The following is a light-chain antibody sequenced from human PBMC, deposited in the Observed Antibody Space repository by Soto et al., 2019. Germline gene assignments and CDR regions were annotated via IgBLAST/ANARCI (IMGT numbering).Light chain of an antibody. CDR3: QQYRNWPLT. Sequence: EIVMTQSPATLSVSPGVRATLSCRASQSVSNNLAWYQQEPGQAPRLLIHGASTRATGIPARFSGSGSGTEFTLTISSLQSEDFAVYYCQQYRNWPLTFGGGTKVEIK. CDR1: QSVSNN. V-gene: IGKV3-15*01. CDR2: GAS. J-gene: IGKJ4*01.